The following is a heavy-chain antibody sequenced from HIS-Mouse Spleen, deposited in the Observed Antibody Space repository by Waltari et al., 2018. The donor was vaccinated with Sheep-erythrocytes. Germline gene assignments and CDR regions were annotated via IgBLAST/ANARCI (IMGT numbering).Heavy chain of an antibody. J-gene: IGHJ4*02. CDR2: INHSGRT. V-gene: IGHV4-34*01. CDR1: GGSFSGYY. Sequence: QVQLQQWGAGLLKPSETLSLTCAVYGGSFSGYYWSWIRQPPGKGLEWIGEINHSGRTNCNPALKSRVTISVDTSKHQFSLKLSSVTSADTAVYYCARGGRRTGFDYWGQGTLVTVSS. CDR3: ARGGRRTGFDY. D-gene: IGHD3-9*01.